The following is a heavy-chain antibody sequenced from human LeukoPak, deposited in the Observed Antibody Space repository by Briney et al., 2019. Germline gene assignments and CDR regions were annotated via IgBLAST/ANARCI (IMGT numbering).Heavy chain of an antibody. CDR3: ATGLGYCSSTSCYGGKYYYMDV. V-gene: IGHV3-30*02. Sequence: PGGSLRPSCAASGFSFSTYGMHWVRQAPGKGLEWVAFVRSDGNTKYHADSVKGRFTISRDNSKNTLYLEMNSLRAEDTAVYYCATGLGYCSSTSCYGGKYYYMDVWGKGTTVTVSS. J-gene: IGHJ6*03. CDR1: GFSFSTYG. D-gene: IGHD2-2*01. CDR2: VRSDGNTK.